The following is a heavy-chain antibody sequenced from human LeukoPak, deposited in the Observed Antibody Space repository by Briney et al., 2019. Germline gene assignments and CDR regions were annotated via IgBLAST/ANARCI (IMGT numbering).Heavy chain of an antibody. CDR3: ATDRGYSYGYNYFDY. CDR2: FDPEDGET. Sequence: ASVKVSCKVSGYTLTELSMHWVRQALGKGLEWMGGFDPEDGETIYAQKFQGRVTMTEDTSTDTAYMELSSLRSEDTAVYYCATDRGYSYGYNYFDYWGQGTLVTVSS. V-gene: IGHV1-24*01. CDR1: GYTLTELS. D-gene: IGHD5-18*01. J-gene: IGHJ4*02.